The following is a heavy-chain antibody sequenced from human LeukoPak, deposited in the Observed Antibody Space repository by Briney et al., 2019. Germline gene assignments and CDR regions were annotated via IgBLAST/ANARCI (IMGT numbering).Heavy chain of an antibody. CDR2: IIPIFGTA. CDR1: GGTFSSYA. CDR3: ARDRRVLLWFGELSRGYYFDY. Sequence: ASVKVSCKASGGTFSSYAISWVRQAPGQGLEWMGGIIPIFGTANYAQKFQGRVTITADESTSTAYMELSSLRSEDTAVYYCARDRRVLLWFGELSRGYYFDYWGQGTLVTVSS. D-gene: IGHD3-10*01. J-gene: IGHJ4*02. V-gene: IGHV1-69*13.